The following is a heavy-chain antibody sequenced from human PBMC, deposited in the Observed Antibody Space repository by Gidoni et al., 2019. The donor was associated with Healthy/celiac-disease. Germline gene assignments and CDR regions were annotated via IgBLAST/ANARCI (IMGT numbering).Heavy chain of an antibody. CDR2: ISGSGGST. J-gene: IGHJ4*02. CDR1: GFTFSSYA. CDR3: AKEYYYGLGALYYFDY. D-gene: IGHD3-10*01. V-gene: IGHV3-23*01. Sequence: EVQLLESGGGLVQPGGSLRLSCAASGFTFSSYAMSWVRQAPGKGLEWVSAISGSGGSTYYADSVKGRFTISRDNSKNTLYLQMNSLRAEDTAVYYCAKEYYYGLGALYYFDYWGQGTLVTVSS.